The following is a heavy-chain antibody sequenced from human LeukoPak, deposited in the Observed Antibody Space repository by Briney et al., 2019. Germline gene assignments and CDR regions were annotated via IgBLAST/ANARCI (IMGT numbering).Heavy chain of an antibody. CDR2: INHSGST. J-gene: IGHJ4*02. Sequence: SETLSLTCAVYGGSFSGYYWSWIRQPPGKGLEWIGEINHSGSTNYNPSLKSRVTISVDRSKNQFSLKLSSVTAADTAVYYCARASNFWSGYSPFDYWGQGTLVTVSS. D-gene: IGHD3-3*01. V-gene: IGHV4-34*01. CDR3: ARASNFWSGYSPFDY. CDR1: GGSFSGYY.